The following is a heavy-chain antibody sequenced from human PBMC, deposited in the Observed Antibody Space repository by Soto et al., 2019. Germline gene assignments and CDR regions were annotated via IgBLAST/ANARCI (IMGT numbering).Heavy chain of an antibody. Sequence: SETLSLTCSVFGGSVSSGNYYWSWIRQPPGKGLEWIGYFYYTGSINYNPSLKSRVTISIDASKNQFSLRLNSVTAADTAVYYCARSMFYSDGSNYSPFHYWGQGTLVTVSS. CDR3: ARSMFYSDGSNYSPFHY. D-gene: IGHD3-22*01. CDR1: GGSVSSGNYY. CDR2: FYYTGSI. V-gene: IGHV4-61*01. J-gene: IGHJ4*02.